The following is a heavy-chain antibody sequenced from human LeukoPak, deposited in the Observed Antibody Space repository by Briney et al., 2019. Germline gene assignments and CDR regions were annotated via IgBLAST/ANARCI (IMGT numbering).Heavy chain of an antibody. J-gene: IGHJ4*02. CDR3: ARRVVRGVITKRYYFDY. V-gene: IGHV4-34*01. CDR1: GGSFSGYY. D-gene: IGHD3-10*01. CDR2: INHSGST. Sequence: SETLFLTCAVYGGSFSGYYWSWIRQPPGKGLEWIGEINHSGSTNYNPSLKSRVTISVDTSKNQFSLKLSSVTAADTAVYYCARRVVRGVITKRYYFDYWGQGTLVTVSS.